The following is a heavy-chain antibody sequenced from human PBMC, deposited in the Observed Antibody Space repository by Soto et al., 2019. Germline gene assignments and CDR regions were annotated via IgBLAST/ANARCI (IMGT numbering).Heavy chain of an antibody. CDR2: ISRSGGNT. D-gene: IGHD3-10*01. CDR1: RFTFSTYA. V-gene: IGHV3-23*01. J-gene: IGHJ5*02. Sequence: EVQLLESGGGLVQPGGSLRLSCAASRFTFSTYAMSWVRQAPGKGLEWVSDISRSGGNTYYADSVKGRFTISRDNSKNTLYLQMNCLRAEATAVYYCAKSAMVRGGGWFDPWGQGTLVTVSS. CDR3: AKSAMVRGGGWFDP.